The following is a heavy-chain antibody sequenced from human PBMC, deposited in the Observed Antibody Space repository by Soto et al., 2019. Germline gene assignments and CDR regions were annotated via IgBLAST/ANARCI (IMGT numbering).Heavy chain of an antibody. V-gene: IGHV3-74*01. J-gene: IGHJ4*02. D-gene: IGHD5-12*01. Sequence: EVQLVESGGGLVQPGGSLRLSCAACGFTFSSYWMHWVRQAPGKGLVWVSRINSDGSSTTYADSVKGRFTISRDNAKNTLYLQMNSLRAEDTAVYYCVRVPTGGYAFSLDDYWGQGTLVTVSS. CDR3: VRVPTGGYAFSLDDY. CDR1: GFTFSSYW. CDR2: INSDGSST.